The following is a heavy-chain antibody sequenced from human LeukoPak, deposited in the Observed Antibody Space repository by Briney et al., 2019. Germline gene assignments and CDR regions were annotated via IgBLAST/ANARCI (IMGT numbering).Heavy chain of an antibody. CDR2: ISSSGSTI. Sequence: PGGSLRLSCAASGFTFSSYEMNWVRQAPGKGLEWVSYISSSGSTIYYADSVKGRFTIPRDNAKNSLYLQMNSLRAEDTAVYYCARRSWIQLWYGYDYWGQGTLVTVSS. CDR3: ARRSWIQLWYGYDY. J-gene: IGHJ4*02. D-gene: IGHD5-18*01. CDR1: GFTFSSYE. V-gene: IGHV3-48*03.